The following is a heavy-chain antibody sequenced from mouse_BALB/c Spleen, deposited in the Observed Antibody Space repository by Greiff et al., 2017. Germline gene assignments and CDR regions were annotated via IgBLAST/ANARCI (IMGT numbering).Heavy chain of an antibody. CDR2: ISTYYGDA. CDR1: GYTFTDYA. D-gene: IGHD2-1*01. V-gene: IGHV1S137*01. CDR3: ARDGNYWGAMDY. Sequence: QVQLQQSGAELVRPGVSVKISCKGSGYTFTDYAMHWVKQSHAKSLEWIGVISTYYGDASYNQKFKGKATMTVDKSSSTAYMELARLTSEDAAIYYCARDGNYWGAMDYWGQGTSVTVSS. J-gene: IGHJ4*01.